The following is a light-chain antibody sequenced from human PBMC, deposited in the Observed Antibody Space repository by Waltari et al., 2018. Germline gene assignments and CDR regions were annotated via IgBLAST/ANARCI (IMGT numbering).Light chain of an antibody. Sequence: ETVLTQSPATLSVSPGEAVTLSCRASQSVSPNLAWYQQKRGQAPRLLIYSTSTRAPGVPDRFWGSGSGTEFTLTITSLQSEDSAIYYCQQYQNWPPITFGQGTRLDIK. CDR1: QSVSPN. CDR3: QQYQNWPPIT. V-gene: IGKV3-15*01. J-gene: IGKJ5*01. CDR2: STS.